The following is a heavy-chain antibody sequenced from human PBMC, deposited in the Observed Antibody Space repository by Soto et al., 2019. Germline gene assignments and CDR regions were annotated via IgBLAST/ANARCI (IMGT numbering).Heavy chain of an antibody. D-gene: IGHD3-10*01. Sequence: PSETLSLTCAVYGGSFSGYYWSWIRQPPGKGLEWIGEINHSGSTNYNPSLKSRVTISVDTSKNQFSLKLSSVTAADTAVYYCARFLQSGSYYINWFDPWGQGTLVTVSS. CDR3: ARFLQSGSYYINWFDP. CDR2: INHSGST. J-gene: IGHJ5*02. V-gene: IGHV4-34*01. CDR1: GGSFSGYY.